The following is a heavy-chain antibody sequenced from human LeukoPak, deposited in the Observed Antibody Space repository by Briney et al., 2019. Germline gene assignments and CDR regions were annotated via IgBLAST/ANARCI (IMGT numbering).Heavy chain of an antibody. CDR3: ARDRVDTAAFDP. V-gene: IGHV3-74*01. CDR1: GFVFSSYW. CDR2: IYTDGSYT. J-gene: IGHJ5*02. Sequence: GGALRLSCAASGFVFSSYWMHWVRHAPGKGLVWVSRIYTDGSYTNYADSVKGRFTISRDNAKNSLYLQMNSLRAEDTAVYYCARDRVDTAAFDPWGQGTLVTVSS. D-gene: IGHD5-18*01.